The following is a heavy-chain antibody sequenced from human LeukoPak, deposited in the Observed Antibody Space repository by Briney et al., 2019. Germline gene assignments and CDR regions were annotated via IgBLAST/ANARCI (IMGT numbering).Heavy chain of an antibody. V-gene: IGHV3-23*01. J-gene: IGHJ4*02. CDR3: AKDLFDTIWHYFAH. D-gene: IGHD3-9*01. CDR1: GFTFSSYA. Sequence: GGSLRLSCAASGFTFSSYAMSWVRQAPGKGLEWVSSISGNGNITYYRDSVKGRFTVSRDNSKNTLDLQMSSLGAEDTAIYYCAKDLFDTIWHYFAHWGQGTLVTVSS. CDR2: ISGNGNIT.